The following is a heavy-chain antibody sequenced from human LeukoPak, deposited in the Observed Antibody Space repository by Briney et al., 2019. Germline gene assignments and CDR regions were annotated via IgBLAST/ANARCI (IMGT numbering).Heavy chain of an antibody. J-gene: IGHJ4*02. Sequence: GASVKVSCKASGYIFTSYGISWVRQAPGQGLEWMGWISSKNGDRNYAQKFQGRVTMTIDISTSTAYMDLRSLRSEDTAVYYCARRRDGYNFDYWGQGTLITVSS. CDR2: ISSKNGDR. D-gene: IGHD5-24*01. CDR3: ARRRDGYNFDY. CDR1: GYIFTSYG. V-gene: IGHV1-18*01.